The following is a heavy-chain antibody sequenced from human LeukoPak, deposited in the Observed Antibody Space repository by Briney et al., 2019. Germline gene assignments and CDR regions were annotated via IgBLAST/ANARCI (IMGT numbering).Heavy chain of an antibody. J-gene: IGHJ3*02. CDR2: ISGSGGST. D-gene: IGHD1-26*01. Sequence: PGGSLRLSCAASGFTFSSYAMSWVRQAPGKGLEWVSAISGSGGSTYYADSVKGRFTISRDSSKNTLYLQMNSLRAEDTAVYYCAKGTYSGSYYGAFDIWGQGTMVTVSS. CDR3: AKGTYSGSYYGAFDI. V-gene: IGHV3-23*01. CDR1: GFTFSSYA.